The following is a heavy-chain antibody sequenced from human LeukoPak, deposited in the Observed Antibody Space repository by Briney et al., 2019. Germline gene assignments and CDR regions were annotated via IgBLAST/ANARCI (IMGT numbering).Heavy chain of an antibody. Sequence: ASVKVSCEASGYTFTSYYMHWVRQAPGQGLEWMGIINPSGGSTSYAQKFQGRVTMTRDTSTSTVYMELSSLRSEDTAVYYCARGRDTAMALDAFDIWGQGTMVTVSS. CDR1: GYTFTSYY. J-gene: IGHJ3*02. CDR2: INPSGGST. D-gene: IGHD5-18*01. CDR3: ARGRDTAMALDAFDI. V-gene: IGHV1-46*01.